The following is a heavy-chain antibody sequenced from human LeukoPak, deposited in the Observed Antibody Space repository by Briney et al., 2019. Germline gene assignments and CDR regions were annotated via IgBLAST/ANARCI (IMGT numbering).Heavy chain of an antibody. CDR2: ISSSSSYI. CDR1: GFIFSSHG. J-gene: IGHJ6*03. V-gene: IGHV3-21*01. CDR3: ARDGAAFDYGDYYYYYMDV. D-gene: IGHD4-17*01. Sequence: GGSLRLSCAASGFIFSSHGMNWVRQAPGKGLEWVSSISSSSSYIYYADSVKGRFTISRDNAKNSLYLQMNSLRAEDTAVYYCARDGAAFDYGDYYYYYMDVWGKGTTVTVSS.